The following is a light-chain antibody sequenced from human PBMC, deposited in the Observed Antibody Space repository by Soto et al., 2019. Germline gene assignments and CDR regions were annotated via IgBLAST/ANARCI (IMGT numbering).Light chain of an antibody. CDR2: GAS. Sequence: EIVMTQSPATLSVSPGERATLSCRASQSVSSNLAWYQHKPGQAPRLLIYGASTRATGIPARFSGSGSWTEFTLTISSLQSEYVAVYYCQQYNNWPHTFGKGTKLEIK. J-gene: IGKJ2*01. V-gene: IGKV3-15*01. CDR1: QSVSSN. CDR3: QQYNNWPHT.